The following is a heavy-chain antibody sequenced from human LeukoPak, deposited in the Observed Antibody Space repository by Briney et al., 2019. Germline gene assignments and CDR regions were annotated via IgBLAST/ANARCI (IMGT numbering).Heavy chain of an antibody. J-gene: IGHJ3*02. CDR3: ARDLIALIAFDI. CDR2: IYHSGST. D-gene: IGHD3-16*01. CDR1: GGSISSGGYY. Sequence: SQTLSLTCTVSGGSISSGGYYWSWIRQPPGKGLEWIGYIYHSGSTYYNPSLKSRVTISVDKSKNQFSLKLSSVTAADTAVYYCARDLIALIAFDIWGQGTMVTVSS. V-gene: IGHV4-30-2*01.